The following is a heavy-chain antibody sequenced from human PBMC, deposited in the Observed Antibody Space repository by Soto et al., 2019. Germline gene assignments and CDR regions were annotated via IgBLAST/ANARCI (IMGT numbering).Heavy chain of an antibody. V-gene: IGHV4-59*08. D-gene: IGHD3-9*01. Sequence: QVQLQESGPGLVKPSETLSLTCTVTGGSISSYYWSWIRQPPGKGLEWIGCIYYSGSTNYNPSPRSRVTISVDTSMNQFSMKLSSVTAADTAVYYCAGTYYDILTGRFDTWGQGTLVTVSS. CDR3: AGTYYDILTGRFDT. J-gene: IGHJ5*02. CDR1: GGSISSYY. CDR2: IYYSGST.